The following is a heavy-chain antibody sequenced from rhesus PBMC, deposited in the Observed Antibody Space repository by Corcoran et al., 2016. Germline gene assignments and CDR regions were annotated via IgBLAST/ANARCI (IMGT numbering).Heavy chain of an antibody. CDR1: GGSISSSY. D-gene: IGHD2-33*01. CDR3: ASGDEYSYY. Sequence: QLQLQESGPGLVKPSETLSVTCAVSGGSISSSYWSWIRQAPGKGLEWIGYIYGSGSSTNDNPSLKSRVTLSVDMSKNQLSLKLSSVTAADTAVYYCASGDEYSYYWGQGVLVTVSS. CDR2: IYGSGSST. V-gene: IGHV4-169*02. J-gene: IGHJ4*01.